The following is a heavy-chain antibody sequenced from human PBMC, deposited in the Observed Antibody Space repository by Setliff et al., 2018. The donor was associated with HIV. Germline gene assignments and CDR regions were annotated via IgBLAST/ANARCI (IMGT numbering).Heavy chain of an antibody. D-gene: IGHD4-17*01. CDR3: EGGSTTPVTPYFDY. Sequence: GGSLRLSCAASGFTFSSYGMHWVRQAPGKGLEWVAYISSSASTTYYADSVKGRFTISRDNAKTSLFLQMSSLRIDDTAVYFCEGGSTTPVTPYFDYWGQGMLVTVSS. CDR2: ISSSASTT. J-gene: IGHJ4*01. V-gene: IGHV3-48*04. CDR1: GFTFSSYG.